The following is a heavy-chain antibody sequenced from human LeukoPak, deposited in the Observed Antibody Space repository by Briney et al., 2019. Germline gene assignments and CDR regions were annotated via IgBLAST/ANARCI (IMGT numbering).Heavy chain of an antibody. D-gene: IGHD3-22*01. J-gene: IGHJ1*01. V-gene: IGHV3-30*02. CDR1: GFTFSSYG. CDR2: IRYDGSNK. CDR3: ARPQIDYYDSSITWYFQH. Sequence: GESLRLSCAASGFTFSSYGMHWVRQAPGKGLEWVAFIRYDGSNKYYADSVKGRFTISRDNSKNTLYLQMNSLRAEDTAVYYCARPQIDYYDSSITWYFQHWGQGTLVTVSS.